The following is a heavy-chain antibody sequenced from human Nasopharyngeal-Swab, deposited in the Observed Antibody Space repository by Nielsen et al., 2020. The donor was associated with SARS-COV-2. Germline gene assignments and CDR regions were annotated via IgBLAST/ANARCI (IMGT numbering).Heavy chain of an antibody. V-gene: IGHV4-61*01. CDR1: GGSVSSRTYY. Sequence: ESLKISCPVSGGSVSSRTYYWGWIRQPPGTGLEWIGYIYYSGSTNYNPSLKSRVTISVDTSKNQFSLKLSSVTAADTAVYYCARGDYYDSTFDYWGQGTLVTVSS. D-gene: IGHD3-22*01. CDR3: ARGDYYDSTFDY. CDR2: IYYSGST. J-gene: IGHJ4*02.